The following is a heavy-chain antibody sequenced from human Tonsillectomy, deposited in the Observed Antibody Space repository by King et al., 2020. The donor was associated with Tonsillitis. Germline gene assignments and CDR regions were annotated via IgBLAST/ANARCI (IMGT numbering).Heavy chain of an antibody. V-gene: IGHV3-9*01. Sequence: VQLVESGGGLVQPGRSLRLSCAASGFTFEYYSMHWVRQAPGKGLECVSGISWNSGSIGYADSVKGRLTISRDNAKNSLYLQMNSLIAEDTALYYCAKEDNSGWYNWFDPWGQGTLVTVSS. CDR2: ISWNSGSI. D-gene: IGHD6-19*01. CDR1: GFTFEYYS. CDR3: AKEDNSGWYNWFDP. J-gene: IGHJ5*02.